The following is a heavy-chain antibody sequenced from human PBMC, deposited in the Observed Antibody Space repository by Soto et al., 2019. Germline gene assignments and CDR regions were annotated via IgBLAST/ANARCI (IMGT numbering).Heavy chain of an antibody. Sequence: QVQLQESGPGLLKPSETLSLTCTVSGASMSNYYWSWIRQPAGKGLEWIGRIFGSGETYYNPSLKSRVILSVDLSESQFSLELTSVTAADTAVYFCVREGDYSDNNGYPLFDYWGQGTLVTVSP. CDR3: VREGDYSDNNGYPLFDY. CDR2: IFGSGET. D-gene: IGHD3-22*01. CDR1: GASMSNYY. J-gene: IGHJ4*02. V-gene: IGHV4-4*07.